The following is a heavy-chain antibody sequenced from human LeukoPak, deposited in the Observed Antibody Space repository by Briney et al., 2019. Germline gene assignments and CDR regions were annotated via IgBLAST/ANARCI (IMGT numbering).Heavy chain of an antibody. CDR2: IKQDGSGK. CDR3: ARDTYSSSWYSFGYYYYYYMDV. J-gene: IGHJ6*03. Sequence: GGSLRLSCAASGFTFSSYWMSWVRQAPGKGLEWVANIKQDGSGKYYVDSVKGRFTISRDNAKNSLYLQMNSLRAEDTAVYYCARDTYSSSWYSFGYYYYYYMDVWGKGTTVTVSS. CDR1: GFTFSSYW. D-gene: IGHD6-13*01. V-gene: IGHV3-7*01.